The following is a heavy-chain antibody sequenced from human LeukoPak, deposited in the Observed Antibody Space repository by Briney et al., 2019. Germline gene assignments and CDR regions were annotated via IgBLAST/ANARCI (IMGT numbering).Heavy chain of an antibody. J-gene: IGHJ4*02. CDR2: ITLNSGSI. V-gene: IGHV3-9*01. Sequence: GGSLRLSCAASGFTFDDYALHWVRQAPGKGLEWVSGITLNSGSIAYADSLKGRFTISRDNAKNSLYLQMNSLRAEDTALYYCAKDINYDSSGYYRVWGQGTLVTVSS. D-gene: IGHD3-22*01. CDR1: GFTFDDYA. CDR3: AKDINYDSSGYYRV.